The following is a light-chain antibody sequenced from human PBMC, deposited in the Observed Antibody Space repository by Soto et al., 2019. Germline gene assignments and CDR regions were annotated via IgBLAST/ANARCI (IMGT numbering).Light chain of an antibody. CDR3: QSYDSSNLYV. J-gene: IGLJ1*01. Sequence: NFMLTQPHSVSESPGKTVTISCTRSSASIASNYVQWYQQRPGSAPTTVIYEDNQRPSGVPDRFSGSIDSSSNSASLTISGLKTEDEADYYCQSYDSSNLYVFGTGTKVTVL. CDR1: SASIASNY. V-gene: IGLV6-57*04. CDR2: EDN.